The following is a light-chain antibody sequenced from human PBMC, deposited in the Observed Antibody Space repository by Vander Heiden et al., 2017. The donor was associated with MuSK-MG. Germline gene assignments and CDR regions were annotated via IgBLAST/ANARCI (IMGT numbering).Light chain of an antibody. CDR2: KAS. CDR3: QQYNSYPGT. CDR1: QSISSW. V-gene: IGKV1-5*03. J-gene: IGKJ1*01. Sequence: DIQMTQSPSTLSASGGDRVTITCRASQSISSWLAWYQQKPGKAPKRLIYKASSLESGVPSRFSGSGSGTEFTLTISSLQPDDFATYYCQQYNSYPGTFGQGTKVEIK.